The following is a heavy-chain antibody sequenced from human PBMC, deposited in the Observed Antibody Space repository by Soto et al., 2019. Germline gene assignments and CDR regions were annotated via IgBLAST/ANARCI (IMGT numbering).Heavy chain of an antibody. CDR1: GGTFSSYA. CDR3: ARSQGSSTSLEIYYYYYYGMEG. V-gene: IGHV1-69*01. J-gene: IGHJ6*02. CDR2: IIPISGTA. Sequence: QVQLVQSGAEVKKPGSSVKVSCKASGGTFSSYAISWVRQAPGQGLEWMGGIIPISGTANYGQKFQGRVTITADESTSTAYMELSSLRSEDTAVYYCARSQGSSTSLEIYYYYYYGMEGWGQGTTVTVCS. D-gene: IGHD2-2*01.